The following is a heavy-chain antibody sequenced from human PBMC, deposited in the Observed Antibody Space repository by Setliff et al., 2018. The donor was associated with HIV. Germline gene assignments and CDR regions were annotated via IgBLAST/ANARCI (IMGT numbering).Heavy chain of an antibody. CDR3: ARDSGESNFFGTGDAFDV. CDR1: GGNFSKHA. CDR2: MIPIFNRA. Sequence: GASVKVSCKASGGNFSKHAVSWVRQARGQGLEWVGGMIPIFNRAEYAQKFQGRVTIITDKSTTTSYMELRSLRLEDTAVYYCARDSGESNFFGTGDAFDVWGQGTMVTV. V-gene: IGHV1-69*05. J-gene: IGHJ3*01. D-gene: IGHD2-15*01.